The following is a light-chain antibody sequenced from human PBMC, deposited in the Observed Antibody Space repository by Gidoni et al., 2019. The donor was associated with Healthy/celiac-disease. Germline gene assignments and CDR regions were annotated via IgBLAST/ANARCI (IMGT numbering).Light chain of an antibody. Sequence: EIVLTQSPATLSLSPGERATLTCRASQSVSSYLAWYQQKPGQAPRLLIYDASHRATGIPAMFSGSGSGTDFTLTISSLEPEDFAVYYCQQRSNWLTFGGGTKVEIK. V-gene: IGKV3-11*01. CDR3: QQRSNWLT. J-gene: IGKJ4*01. CDR1: QSVSSY. CDR2: DAS.